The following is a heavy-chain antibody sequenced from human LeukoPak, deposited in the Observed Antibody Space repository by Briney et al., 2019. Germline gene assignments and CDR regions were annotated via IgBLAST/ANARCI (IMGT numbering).Heavy chain of an antibody. Sequence: GGSLRLSCAASGFTFSSYEMNWVRQAPGKGLEWVSYISSSGSTIYYADSVKGRFTISRDNAKNLLYLQMNSLRAEDTAVYYCAELGITMIGDVWGKGTTVTISS. CDR2: ISSSGSTI. V-gene: IGHV3-48*03. D-gene: IGHD3-10*02. J-gene: IGHJ6*04. CDR3: AELGITMIGDV. CDR1: GFTFSSYE.